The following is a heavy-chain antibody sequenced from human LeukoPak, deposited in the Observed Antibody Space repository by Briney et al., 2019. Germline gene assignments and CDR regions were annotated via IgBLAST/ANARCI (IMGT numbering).Heavy chain of an antibody. D-gene: IGHD3-22*01. CDR2: ISGSGGST. Sequence: PGGSLRLSCAASGFTFSSYGMSWVRQAPGKGLEWVSAISGSGGSTYYADSVKGRFTISRDNSKNTLYLQMNSLRAEDTAVYYCAPSSGYYYARVDYWGQGTLVTVSS. CDR1: GFTFSSYG. CDR3: APSSGYYYARVDY. V-gene: IGHV3-23*01. J-gene: IGHJ4*02.